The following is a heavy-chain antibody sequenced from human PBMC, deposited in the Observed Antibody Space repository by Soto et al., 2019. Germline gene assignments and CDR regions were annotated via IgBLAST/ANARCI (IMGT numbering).Heavy chain of an antibody. D-gene: IGHD2-2*01. Sequence: EVQLVESGGGLVEPGRSLRLSCTTSGFTFGAYGVSWFRQAPGKGLEWVSFIRSKTHGGTTEDAASVKGRFTVSRDYSKTNYYAQINRWKTEDTAVYYCSRQLLVELHFDLWVRSSLVTVSS. V-gene: IGHV3-49*03. CDR3: SRQLLVELHFDL. J-gene: IGHJ2*01. CDR2: IRSKTHGGTT. CDR1: GFTFGAYG.